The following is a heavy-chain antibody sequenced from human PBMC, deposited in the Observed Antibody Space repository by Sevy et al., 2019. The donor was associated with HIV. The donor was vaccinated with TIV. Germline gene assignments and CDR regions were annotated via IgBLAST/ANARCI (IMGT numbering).Heavy chain of an antibody. V-gene: IGHV4-34*01. Sequence: SETLSLTCAVYGGSFSGYYWSWIRQPPGKGLEWIGEINHSGSTNYNPSLKSRVTISVDTSKNQFSLKLSSVTAADTAVYYCVRGHDCTNGVCPLYFDYWGQGTLVTVSS. CDR3: VRGHDCTNGVCPLYFDY. J-gene: IGHJ4*02. CDR1: GGSFSGYY. CDR2: INHSGST. D-gene: IGHD2-8*01.